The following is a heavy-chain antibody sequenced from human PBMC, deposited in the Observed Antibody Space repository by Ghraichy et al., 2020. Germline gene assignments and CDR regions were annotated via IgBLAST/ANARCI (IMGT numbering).Heavy chain of an antibody. CDR1: GGSISSSNW. Sequence: SETLSLTCAVSGGSISSSNWWSWVRQPPGKGLEWIGEIYHSGSTNYNPSLKSRVTISVDKSKNQFSLKLSSVTAADTAVYYCASTYQLLSGVLSYWGQGTLVTVSS. J-gene: IGHJ4*02. CDR2: IYHSGST. V-gene: IGHV4-4*02. D-gene: IGHD2-2*01. CDR3: ASTYQLLSGVLSY.